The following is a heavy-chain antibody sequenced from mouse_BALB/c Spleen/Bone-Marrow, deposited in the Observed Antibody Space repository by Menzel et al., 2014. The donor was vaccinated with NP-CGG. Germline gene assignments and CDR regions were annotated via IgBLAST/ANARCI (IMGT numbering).Heavy chain of an antibody. CDR2: IIPDSYTI. CDR1: GSVFGGFW. D-gene: IGHD2-3*01. CDR3: ARLGYYGGFAY. V-gene: IGHV4-1*02. J-gene: IGHJ3*01. Sequence: EVKLVESGGGLGRPGGSRKLSCAAPGSVFGGFWRGWVGQAQGKGLDWFEEIIPDSYTINYTPSLKDRFIISRDNAKNTLYLQMNKVRSEDTALYYCARLGYYGGFAYWGQGTLVTVSA.